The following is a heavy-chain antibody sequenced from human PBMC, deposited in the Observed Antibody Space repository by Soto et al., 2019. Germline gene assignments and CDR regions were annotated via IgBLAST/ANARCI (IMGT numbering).Heavy chain of an antibody. V-gene: IGHV1-69*13. Sequence: SVKVSCKACGGTFSSYAISWVGQAPGQGREWMGGIIPIFGTANYAQKFQGRVTITADESTSTAYMELSSLRSEDTVVYYCAGDLPAVRGCRSYCLDYWCQGIRVSLSS. CDR3: AGDLPAVRGCRSYCLDY. J-gene: IGHJ4*02. CDR2: IIPIFGTA. D-gene: IGHD3-10*01. CDR1: GGTFSSYA.